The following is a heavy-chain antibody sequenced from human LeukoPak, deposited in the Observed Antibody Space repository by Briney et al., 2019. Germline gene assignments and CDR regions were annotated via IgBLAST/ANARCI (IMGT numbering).Heavy chain of an antibody. V-gene: IGHV1-69*13. Sequence: ASVTVSCTASGGTFSSYAISWVRQAPGQGLEWMGGIIPIFGTANYAQKFQGRVTITADESTSTAYMELSSLRSEDTAVYYCARKWERTAFDIWGQGTMVTVSS. CDR3: ARKWERTAFDI. J-gene: IGHJ3*02. CDR2: IIPIFGTA. CDR1: GGTFSSYA. D-gene: IGHD1-26*01.